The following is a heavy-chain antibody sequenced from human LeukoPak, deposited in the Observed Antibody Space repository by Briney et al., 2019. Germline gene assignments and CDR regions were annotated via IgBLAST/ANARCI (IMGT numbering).Heavy chain of an antibody. J-gene: IGHJ6*02. Sequence: SSVKVSCKASGYTFTSYYMHWVRQAPGQGLEWMGIINPSGGSTSYAQKFQGRVTMTRDTSTSTVYMELSSLRSEDTAVYYCASGTVAYGMDVWGQGTTVTVSS. CDR2: INPSGGST. V-gene: IGHV1-46*01. CDR3: ASGTVAYGMDV. D-gene: IGHD4-23*01. CDR1: GYTFTSYY.